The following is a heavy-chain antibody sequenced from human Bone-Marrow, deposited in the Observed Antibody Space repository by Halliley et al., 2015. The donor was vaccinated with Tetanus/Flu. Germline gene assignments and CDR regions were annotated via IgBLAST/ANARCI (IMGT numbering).Heavy chain of an antibody. CDR3: ARGDQWAGRFDN. Sequence: TLSLTCTVSGGAIGSYYRCWIRQPPGKGLERIGYIYYSGISNSNPPLKRRVTISIDTSKKQFYLKVTSVTAAAAAMYYCARGDQWAGRFDNWGQGALVTVS. CDR2: IYYSGIS. D-gene: IGHD2-8*01. CDR1: GGAIGSYY. J-gene: IGHJ4*02. V-gene: IGHV4-59*01.